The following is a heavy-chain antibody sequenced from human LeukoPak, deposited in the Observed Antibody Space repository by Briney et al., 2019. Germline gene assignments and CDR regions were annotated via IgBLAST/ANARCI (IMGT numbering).Heavy chain of an antibody. CDR3: AKQEIGTTWSAGY. CDR2: ISFDGSEK. V-gene: IGHV3-30*18. Sequence: GGSLRLSCTASGFTFDSYGMAWVRQAPGKGLEWVAVISFDGSEKYYADSVKGRFTISRDDSKNTLYLQMNSLRAEDTALYYCAKQEIGTTWSAGYWGQGTLVTVSS. J-gene: IGHJ4*02. CDR1: GFTFDSYG. D-gene: IGHD1-1*01.